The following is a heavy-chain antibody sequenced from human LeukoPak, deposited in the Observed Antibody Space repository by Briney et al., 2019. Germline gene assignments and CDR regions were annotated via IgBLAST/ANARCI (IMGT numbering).Heavy chain of an antibody. CDR3: ARLGYCSSTSCPRPQNNWFDP. CDR2: ISAYNGNT. V-gene: IGHV1-18*01. J-gene: IGHJ5*02. Sequence: ASVKVSCKASGYTFTSYGISWVRQAPGQGLGWMGWISAYNGNTNYAQKLQGRVTMTTDTSTSTAYMELRSLRSDDTAVYYCARLGYCSSTSCPRPQNNWFDPWGQGTLVTVSS. CDR1: GYTFTSYG. D-gene: IGHD2-2*01.